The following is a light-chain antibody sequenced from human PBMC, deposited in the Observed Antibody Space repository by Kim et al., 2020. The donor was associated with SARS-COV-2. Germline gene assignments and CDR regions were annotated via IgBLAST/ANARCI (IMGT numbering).Light chain of an antibody. CDR1: NSNLGSFP. CDR2: HND. J-gene: IGLJ2*01. Sequence: GQTVTIPCSGGNSNLGSFPIDWYQQLPGAAPKRLIYHNDQRPSGVPDRFSGSKSGTSGSLAISGLQYEDEAAYYCAAWDASLNALVFGGGTKVTVL. CDR3: AAWDASLNALV. V-gene: IGLV1-44*01.